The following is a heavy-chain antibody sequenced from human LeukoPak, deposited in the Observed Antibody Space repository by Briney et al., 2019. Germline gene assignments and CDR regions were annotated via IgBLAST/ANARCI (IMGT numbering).Heavy chain of an antibody. V-gene: IGHV4-34*01. CDR3: ARHQKRYYYDSSGYLHY. J-gene: IGHJ4*02. CDR1: GGSLSGYY. CDR2: INHSGST. Sequence: KPSETLSLTCAVYGGSLSGYYWSWIRQPPGKGREWIGEINHSGSTNYNPSLKSRVTISVDTSKNQFSLKLSSVTAADTAVYYCARHQKRYYYDSSGYLHYWGQGTLVTVSS. D-gene: IGHD3-22*01.